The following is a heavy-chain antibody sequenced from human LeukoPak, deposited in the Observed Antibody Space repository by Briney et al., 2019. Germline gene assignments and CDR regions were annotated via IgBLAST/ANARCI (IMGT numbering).Heavy chain of an antibody. CDR3: VKDSVPFDYYGSGSYGY. J-gene: IGHJ4*02. Sequence: GGSLRLSCSASGFTFSSYAMHWVRQAPGKGLEYVSAISSNGGSTYYADSVKGRFTISRDNSKNTLYLQMSSLRAGDTAVYYCVKDSVPFDYYGSGSYGYWGQGTLVTVSS. CDR1: GFTFSSYA. D-gene: IGHD3-10*01. V-gene: IGHV3-64D*06. CDR2: ISSNGGST.